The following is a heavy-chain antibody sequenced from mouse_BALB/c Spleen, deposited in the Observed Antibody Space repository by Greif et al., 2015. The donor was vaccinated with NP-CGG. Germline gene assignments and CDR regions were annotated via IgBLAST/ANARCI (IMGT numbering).Heavy chain of an antibody. CDR3: ARDMKWGRAYYFDY. J-gene: IGHJ2*01. Sequence: EVQGVESGGGLVQPGGSLRLSCATSGFTFTDYYMSWVRQPPGKALEWLGFIRNKANGYTTEYSASVKGRFTISRGNSQSILYLQMNTLRAEDSATYYRARDMKWGRAYYFDYWGQGTTLTVSS. V-gene: IGHV7-3*02. CDR2: IRNKANGYTT. D-gene: IGHD3-3*01. CDR1: GFTFTDYY.